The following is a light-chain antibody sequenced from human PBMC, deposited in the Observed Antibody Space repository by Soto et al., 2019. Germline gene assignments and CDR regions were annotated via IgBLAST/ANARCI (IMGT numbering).Light chain of an antibody. CDR1: SSDIGAYDY. V-gene: IGLV2-14*01. J-gene: IGLJ1*01. CDR2: EVN. CDR3: FSSTTTSTQV. Sequence: QSVLTQPASLSWSPGQSITISCTGTSSDIGAYDYVSWFQQHPGKAPKLMISEVNNRPSGVSNRFSGSKSGNTAYLTISGLQVEDEAEYFCFSSTTTSTQVFGTGTKVTVL.